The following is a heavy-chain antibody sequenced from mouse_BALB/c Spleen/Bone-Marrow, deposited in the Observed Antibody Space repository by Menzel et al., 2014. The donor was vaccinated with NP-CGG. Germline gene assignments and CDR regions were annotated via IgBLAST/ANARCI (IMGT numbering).Heavy chain of an antibody. CDR3: ARINGYDY. V-gene: IGHV1S81*02. CDR2: MDPNTGRT. Sequence: VQLQQSGAELVKPGASVKLSCKASGYTITSYWMHWVKQRPGQGLEWIGEMDPNTGRTDYNKKFKSQVSLTVDESSSTAYMHLSSLTSEDSAVYYCARINGYDYWGQGTTLTVSS. CDR1: GYTITSYW. J-gene: IGHJ2*01. D-gene: IGHD2-2*01.